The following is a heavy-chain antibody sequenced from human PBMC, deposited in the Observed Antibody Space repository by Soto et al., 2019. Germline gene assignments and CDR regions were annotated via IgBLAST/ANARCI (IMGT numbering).Heavy chain of an antibody. CDR2: INHSGST. CDR3: ARRPGYCSGGSCYSGRFGLDY. V-gene: IGHV4-34*01. D-gene: IGHD2-15*01. CDR1: GGSFSGYY. Sequence: QVQLQQWGAGLLKPSETLSLTCAVYGGSFSGYYWSWIRQPPGKGLEWIGEINHSGSTNYNPSLKARVTLSVAPSKDQFSLTLSSVTAADTAVYYCARRPGYCSGGSCYSGRFGLDYWGQGTLVTVSS. J-gene: IGHJ4*02.